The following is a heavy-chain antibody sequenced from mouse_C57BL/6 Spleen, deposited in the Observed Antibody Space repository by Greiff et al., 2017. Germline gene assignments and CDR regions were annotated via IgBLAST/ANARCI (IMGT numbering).Heavy chain of an antibody. V-gene: IGHV1-54*01. D-gene: IGHD1-1*01. CDR2: INPGSGGT. Sequence: LQESGAELVRPGTSVKVSCKASGYAFTNYLIEWVKQRPGQGLEWIGVINPGSGGTNYNEKFKGKATLTADKSSSTAYMQLSSLTSEDSAVYFCARSGILISYAMDYWGQGTSVTVS. J-gene: IGHJ4*01. CDR3: ARSGILISYAMDY. CDR1: GYAFTNYL.